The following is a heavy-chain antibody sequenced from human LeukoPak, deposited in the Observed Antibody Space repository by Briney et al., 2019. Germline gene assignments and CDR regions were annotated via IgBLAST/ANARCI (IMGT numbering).Heavy chain of an antibody. J-gene: IGHJ4*02. D-gene: IGHD3-22*01. V-gene: IGHV3-64*01. CDR2: ISSNGGST. Sequence: PGGSPRLSCAASGFTFSSYAMHWVRQAPGKGLEYVSAISSNGGSTYYANSVKGRFTISRDNSKNTLYLQMGSLRAEDMAVYYCARGGMAMIVPFDYWGQGTLVTVSS. CDR3: ARGGMAMIVPFDY. CDR1: GFTFSSYA.